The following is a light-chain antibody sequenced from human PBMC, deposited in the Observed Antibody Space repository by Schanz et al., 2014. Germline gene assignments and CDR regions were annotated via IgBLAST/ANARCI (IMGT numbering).Light chain of an antibody. Sequence: QSALTQPRSVSGSPGQSVAISCTGTSSDVGGYNYVSWYQHHPGKAPKLMIYDVSKRPSGVPDRFSGSKSGNTASLTISGLQAEDEADYHCSSHTAITTAVVFGGGTKLTVL. CDR1: SSDVGGYNY. J-gene: IGLJ2*01. CDR3: SSHTAITTAVV. CDR2: DVS. V-gene: IGLV2-11*01.